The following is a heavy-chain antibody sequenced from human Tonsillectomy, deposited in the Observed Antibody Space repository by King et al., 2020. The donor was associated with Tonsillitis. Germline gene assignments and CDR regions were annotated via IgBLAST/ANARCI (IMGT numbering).Heavy chain of an antibody. V-gene: IGHV4-39*01. CDR3: ASYDDYYYYVDV. J-gene: IGHJ6*03. Sequence: QLQESGPGLVKPSETLSLTCTVSGGSVSSSSYYWGWIRQPPGKGLEWIGSIYYSGNTYYNPSLRSRVTISVHTSKNQFSLKLSSVTAADTAEYYCASYDDYYYYVDVWGEGTTVTVSS. CDR1: GGSVSSSSYY. CDR2: IYYSGNT. D-gene: IGHD3-16*01.